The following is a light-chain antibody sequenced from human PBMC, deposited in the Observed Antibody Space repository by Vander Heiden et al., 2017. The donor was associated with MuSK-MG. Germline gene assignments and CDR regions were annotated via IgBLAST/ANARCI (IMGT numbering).Light chain of an antibody. CDR2: YDS. Sequence: SYVLSPPPSVSVAPGQTVRIPCGGNNIGSKSVHGYQRKPGQAPVLVGYYDSGRPSGIPERFSGSNSGNTATLTISSVEAGDEADYYGQVWDRGSDHVVFGAGTKVTVV. CDR1: NIGSKS. J-gene: IGLJ1*01. CDR3: QVWDRGSDHVV. V-gene: IGLV3-21*02.